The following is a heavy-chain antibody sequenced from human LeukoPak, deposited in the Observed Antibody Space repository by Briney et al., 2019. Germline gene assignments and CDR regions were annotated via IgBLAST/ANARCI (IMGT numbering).Heavy chain of an antibody. J-gene: IGHJ4*02. Sequence: PGRSLRLSCAASGFTFSSYAMHWVRQAPGKGLEWVAVISYDGSNKYYADSVKGRFTISRDNSKNTLYLQMNSLRAEDTAVYYCARDPYDSSGYYYYYFDYWGQGTLVTISS. D-gene: IGHD3-22*01. CDR1: GFTFSSYA. CDR2: ISYDGSNK. V-gene: IGHV3-30-3*01. CDR3: ARDPYDSSGYYYYYFDY.